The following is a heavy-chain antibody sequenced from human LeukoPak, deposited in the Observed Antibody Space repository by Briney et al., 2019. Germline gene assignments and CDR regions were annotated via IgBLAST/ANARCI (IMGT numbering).Heavy chain of an antibody. D-gene: IGHD2-15*01. V-gene: IGHV4-30-4*07. Sequence: SETLSLTCAVSGGSISSGGYSWSWIRQPPGEGLEWIGYIYYSGSTYYNPSLKSRVTISVDTSKNQFSLKLSSVTAADTAVYYCARTRLDIAPLRGKYCSGGSCPYYYYYYYMDVWGKGTTVTVSS. CDR1: GGSISSGGYS. CDR2: IYYSGST. CDR3: ARTRLDIAPLRGKYCSGGSCPYYYYYYYMDV. J-gene: IGHJ6*03.